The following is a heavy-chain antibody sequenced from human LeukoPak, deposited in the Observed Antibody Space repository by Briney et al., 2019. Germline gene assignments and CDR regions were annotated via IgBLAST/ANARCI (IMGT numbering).Heavy chain of an antibody. CDR3: ARNAVYYGSGSYYRYGSYFDY. D-gene: IGHD3-10*01. CDR2: INPSGGST. CDR1: GYTFTSYY. Sequence: ASVKVSCKASGYTFTSYYMHWVRQAPGQGLEWMGIINPSGGSTNYAQKFQGRVTITTDESTSTAYMELSSLRSEDTAVYYCARNAVYYGSGSYYRYGSYFDYWGQGTLVTVSS. V-gene: IGHV1-46*01. J-gene: IGHJ4*02.